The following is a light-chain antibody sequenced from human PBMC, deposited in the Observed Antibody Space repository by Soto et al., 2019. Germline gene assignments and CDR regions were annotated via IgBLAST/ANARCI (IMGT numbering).Light chain of an antibody. V-gene: IGKV1-5*01. Sequence: DIQMTQSPSTLSASVGDRVTITCRASQSISSWLAWYQQKPGKAPKLLIYDASSLQSGVPSRFSGSGYGTEFTLTISSLQPDDFATYYCHQYNSYSRTFGQGTKVDIK. CDR3: HQYNSYSRT. CDR1: QSISSW. CDR2: DAS. J-gene: IGKJ1*01.